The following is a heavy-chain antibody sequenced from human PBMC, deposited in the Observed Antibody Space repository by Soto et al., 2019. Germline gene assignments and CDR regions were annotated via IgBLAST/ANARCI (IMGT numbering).Heavy chain of an antibody. D-gene: IGHD1-1*01. CDR1: GFDFSTFG. V-gene: IGHV3-21*01. CDR2: LSPSYPYT. Sequence: GGSLRLSCAASGFDFSTFGMNWVRQAPGKGLEWVSFLSPSYPYTSYADSVKGRFTISGDNAKNSVSLQMNSLRAEDTAVYFCARENCDYWGQGALVTVSS. J-gene: IGHJ4*02. CDR3: ARENCDY.